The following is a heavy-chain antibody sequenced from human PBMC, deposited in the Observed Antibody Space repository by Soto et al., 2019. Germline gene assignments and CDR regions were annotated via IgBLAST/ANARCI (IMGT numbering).Heavy chain of an antibody. Sequence: QVQLVQSGAEVKKPGASVKVSCKASGYTFTSYAMHWVRQAPGQRLEWMGWINAGNGNTKYSQKFQGRVTITRDTSARPAYMETSSRRSEDTAVYYCARSGLRYFDWLLLDPWGQGTLVTVSS. V-gene: IGHV1-3*01. D-gene: IGHD3-9*01. CDR3: ARSGLRYFDWLLLDP. CDR1: GYTFTSYA. J-gene: IGHJ5*02. CDR2: INAGNGNT.